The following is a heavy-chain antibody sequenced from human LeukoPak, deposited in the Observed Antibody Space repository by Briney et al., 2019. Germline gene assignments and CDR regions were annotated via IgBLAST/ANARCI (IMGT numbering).Heavy chain of an antibody. CDR1: GYTFTSYG. J-gene: IGHJ5*02. CDR3: ARGDYYDSSGYPNWFDP. Sequence: SVTVSCKASGYTFTSYGISWVRQAPGQGLEWMGRIIPILGIANYAQKFQGRVTITADKSTSTAYMELSSLRSEDTGVYYCARGDYYDSSGYPNWFDPWGQGTLVTVSS. CDR2: IIPILGIA. V-gene: IGHV1-69*04. D-gene: IGHD3-22*01.